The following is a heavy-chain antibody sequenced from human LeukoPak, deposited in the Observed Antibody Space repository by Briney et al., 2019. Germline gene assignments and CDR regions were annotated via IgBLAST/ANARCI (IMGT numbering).Heavy chain of an antibody. V-gene: IGHV1-46*01. Sequence: GASVKVSCKASGYTSTSDYMHWVRQAPGRGLEWMGIINPSGSSTSYAQKFQGRVTMTRDMSTSTVYMELSSLRSEDTAVYYCARSPYTVTMDYYYYYMDVWGKGTTVTVSS. CDR1: GYTSTSDY. J-gene: IGHJ6*03. D-gene: IGHD4-17*01. CDR2: INPSGSST. CDR3: ARSPYTVTMDYYYYYMDV.